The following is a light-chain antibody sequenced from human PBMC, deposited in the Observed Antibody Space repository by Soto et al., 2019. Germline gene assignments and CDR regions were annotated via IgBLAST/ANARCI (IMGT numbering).Light chain of an antibody. CDR2: GAS. Sequence: EIVMTQSPATLSVSPGERVTLSCRARQSXSXXLAWYQQKPGQAPRLLIYGASTRATXIPARFSGSGSGTEXTXTIXSLXSEDFAVYYCQQYNNWPLTFGGGTKVEIK. V-gene: IGKV3-15*01. CDR3: QQYNNWPLT. CDR1: QSXSXX. J-gene: IGKJ4*01.